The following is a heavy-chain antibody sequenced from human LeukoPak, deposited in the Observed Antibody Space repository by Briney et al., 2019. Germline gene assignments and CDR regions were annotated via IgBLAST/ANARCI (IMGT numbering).Heavy chain of an antibody. CDR1: GFTFSSYW. V-gene: IGHV2-70*11. CDR2: IDWDDDK. Sequence: LRLSCAASGFTFSSYWMSWVRQAPGKGLEWLARIDWDDDKYYSTSLKTRLTISKDTSKNQVVLTMTNMDPVDTATYYCARILHSSSSGAGYYYYYYMDVWGKGTTVTVSS. CDR3: ARILHSSSSGAGYYYYYYMDV. J-gene: IGHJ6*03. D-gene: IGHD6-6*01.